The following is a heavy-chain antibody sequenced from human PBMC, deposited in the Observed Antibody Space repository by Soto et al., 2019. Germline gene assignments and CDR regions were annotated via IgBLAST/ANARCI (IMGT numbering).Heavy chain of an antibody. Sequence: ASVKVSCKASGYTFTGYYMHWVRQAPGQGLEWMGWINPNSGGTNYAQKFQGWVTMTRDTSISTAYMELSRLRSDDTAVYYCARAPRYCSGGSCYSNYYDSSGASDAFDIWGQGTMVTVSS. CDR1: GYTFTGYY. D-gene: IGHD2-15*01. CDR2: INPNSGGT. V-gene: IGHV1-2*04. J-gene: IGHJ3*02. CDR3: ARAPRYCSGGSCYSNYYDSSGASDAFDI.